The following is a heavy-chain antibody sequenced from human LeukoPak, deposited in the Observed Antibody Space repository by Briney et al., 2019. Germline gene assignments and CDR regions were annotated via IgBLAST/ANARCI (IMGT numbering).Heavy chain of an antibody. V-gene: IGHV3-53*01. CDR3: ARINGGDGMDV. D-gene: IGHD4-23*01. CDR2: IYSGGST. CDR1: GFIVSSNY. Sequence: TGGSLRLSCAASGFIVSSNYMSWVRQGPGKGLEWVSVIYSGGSTYYADSVKGRFTISRDNSKNTLYPQMNSLRAEDTAVYYCARINGGDGMDVWGQGTTVTVSS. J-gene: IGHJ6*02.